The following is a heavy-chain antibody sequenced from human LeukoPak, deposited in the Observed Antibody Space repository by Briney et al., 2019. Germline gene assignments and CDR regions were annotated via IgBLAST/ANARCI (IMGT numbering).Heavy chain of an antibody. D-gene: IGHD3-10*01. CDR1: GFTFSNYW. CDR2: INRDGSTT. Sequence: PGGSLRLSCAASGFTFSNYWVHWVRQAPGKGRGWVSRINRDGSTTKYADSVKGRFTVSRDNAKNTLNLQMNSLRAEDTAVYYCARDKKSGESSEIDYWGQGTLVTVSS. J-gene: IGHJ4*02. CDR3: ARDKKSGESSEIDY. V-gene: IGHV3-74*03.